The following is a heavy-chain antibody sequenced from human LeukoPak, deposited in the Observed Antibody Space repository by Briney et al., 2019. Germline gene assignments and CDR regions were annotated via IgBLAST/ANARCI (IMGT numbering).Heavy chain of an antibody. CDR3: ARDPIQHAFDI. J-gene: IGHJ3*02. Sequence: SQTLSLTCTVSGGSISSGSDHWSWGPQAAGEGVEWIGRIYTTRSTNYNPSLKSRVTISVDTSKNQFSLKLSSVTAAVTAVYYCARDPIQHAFDIWGQGTMVTVSS. V-gene: IGHV4-61*02. CDR1: GGSISSGSDH. D-gene: IGHD1-1*01. CDR2: IYTTRST.